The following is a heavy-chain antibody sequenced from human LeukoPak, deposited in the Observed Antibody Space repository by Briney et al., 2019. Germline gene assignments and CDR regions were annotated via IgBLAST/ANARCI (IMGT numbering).Heavy chain of an antibody. CDR3: ARDGPRNWNWPTPYYFDY. V-gene: IGHV3-7*01. CDR2: IKQDGSEK. CDR1: GFTFSSYW. Sequence: TGGSLRLSCAASGFTFSSYWMSWVRQAPGKGLEWVANIKQDGSEKYYVDSVKGRFTISRDNAKNSLYLQMNSLRAEDTAVYYCARDGPRNWNWPTPYYFDYWGQGTLVTVSS. J-gene: IGHJ4*02. D-gene: IGHD1-7*01.